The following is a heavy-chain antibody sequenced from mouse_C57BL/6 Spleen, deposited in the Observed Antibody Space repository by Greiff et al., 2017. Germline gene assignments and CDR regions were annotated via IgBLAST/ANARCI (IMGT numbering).Heavy chain of an antibody. Sequence: VQLQQSGPELVKPGASVKISCKASGYSFTGYYMNWVKQSPEKSLEWIGEINPSTGGTTYNQKFKAKATLTVDTSSSTAYMQLKSLTSEDSAVYYCARDGSSYWYFDVWGTGTTVTVSS. D-gene: IGHD1-1*01. CDR1: GYSFTGYY. V-gene: IGHV1-42*01. CDR2: INPSTGGT. CDR3: ARDGSSYWYFDV. J-gene: IGHJ1*03.